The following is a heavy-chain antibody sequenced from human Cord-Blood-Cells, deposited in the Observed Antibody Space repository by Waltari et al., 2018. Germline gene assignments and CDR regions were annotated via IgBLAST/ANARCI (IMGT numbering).Heavy chain of an antibody. CDR2: NNRDGSST. J-gene: IGHJ3*02. Sequence: EVQLVASGGGLVQPGGSLRLSCAASGFTFSSYWMHWVRQAPGKGLVWVSRNNRDGSSTSYADSVKGRFTISRDNAKNTLYLQMNSLRAEDTAVYYCAREGVIAVAYDAFDIWGQGTMVTVSS. V-gene: IGHV3-74*01. CDR1: GFTFSSYW. D-gene: IGHD6-19*01. CDR3: AREGVIAVAYDAFDI.